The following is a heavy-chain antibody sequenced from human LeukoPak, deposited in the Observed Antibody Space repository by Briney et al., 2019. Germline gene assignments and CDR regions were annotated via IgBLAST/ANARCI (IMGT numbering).Heavy chain of an antibody. V-gene: IGHV1-3*01. Sequence: ASVRVSCKASGYTFTSYAMHWVRQAPGQRLEWIGWINAGNGNTKYSQKLQGRVTITRDTSASTAYMELSSLRSENTAVYYCARGSSGWSTFDYWGQGTLVTVSS. D-gene: IGHD6-19*01. J-gene: IGHJ4*02. CDR3: ARGSSGWSTFDY. CDR1: GYTFTSYA. CDR2: INAGNGNT.